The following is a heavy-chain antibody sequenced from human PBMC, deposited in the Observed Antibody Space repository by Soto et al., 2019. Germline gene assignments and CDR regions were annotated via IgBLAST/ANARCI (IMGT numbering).Heavy chain of an antibody. CDR3: ARSEATVLDY. CDR2: THHSGRT. CDR1: GGSMSSSNW. V-gene: IGHV4-4*02. D-gene: IGHD4-17*01. Sequence: QVQLQESGPGLVKPSGTLSLTCTVSGGSMSSSNWWNWVRQPPGKGLEWIGETHHSGRTNYNPSLTSRVTISVDKPKNHFSLKLSSVTAADPAVYYCARSEATVLDYWGQGTLVTVSS. J-gene: IGHJ4*02.